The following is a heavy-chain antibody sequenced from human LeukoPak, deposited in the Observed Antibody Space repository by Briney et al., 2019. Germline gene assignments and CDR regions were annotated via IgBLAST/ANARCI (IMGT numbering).Heavy chain of an antibody. J-gene: IGHJ5*02. Sequence: PSETLSFNAAVYGWSFSGFHWSRLPPPQGQGLKWIGEINHSGSTNYNPSLKRRVTISVDTSKNQFSLKLSSVTAADTAVYYCSRHPPTLSVVVPHSNWFDPWGQGTLVTVSS. D-gene: IGHD2-15*01. V-gene: IGHV4-34*01. CDR3: SRHPPTLSVVVPHSNWFDP. CDR1: GWSFSGFH. CDR2: INHSGST.